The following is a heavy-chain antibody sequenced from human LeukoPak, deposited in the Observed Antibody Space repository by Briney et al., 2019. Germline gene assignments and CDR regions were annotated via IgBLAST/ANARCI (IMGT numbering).Heavy chain of an antibody. CDR3: ARGDTEVAATADY. D-gene: IGHD6-19*01. CDR2: IYPGDSDT. CDR1: GYSFTSYW. V-gene: IGHV5-51*01. J-gene: IGHJ4*02. Sequence: GESLKISCKGSGYSFTSYWIGWVRQMPGKGLEWMGIIYPGDSDTRYSPSFQGQVTMSADKSITTAYLQWSSLKASDTAMYYCARGDTEVAATADYWGQGTLVTVSS.